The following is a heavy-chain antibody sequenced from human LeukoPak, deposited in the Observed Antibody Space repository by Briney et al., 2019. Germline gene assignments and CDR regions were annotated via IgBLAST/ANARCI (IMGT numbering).Heavy chain of an antibody. CDR3: ARDYGPYFFDY. V-gene: IGHV4-31*03. D-gene: IGHD4-17*01. CDR2: IYYSGTT. J-gene: IGHJ4*02. CDR1: GGSISSGGYY. Sequence: SETLSLTCTVSGGSISSGGYYWRWIRQHPGKGLEWIGYIYYSGTTYYNPSLKSRVTISVDTSKNQFSLKLSSVTAADTAVYYCARDYGPYFFDYWGQGTLVTVSS.